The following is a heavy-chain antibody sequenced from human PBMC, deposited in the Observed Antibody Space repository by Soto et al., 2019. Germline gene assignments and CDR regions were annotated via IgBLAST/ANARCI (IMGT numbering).Heavy chain of an antibody. CDR2: IYYSGST. D-gene: IGHD5-18*01. CDR1: WGNIISCGYH. J-gene: IGHJ4*02. V-gene: IGHV4-61*08. Sequence: EILCHRXSVLWGNIISCGYHRSLIRQTPGKGLEWIGYIYYSGSTNYNPSLKSRVTISVDTSKNQFSLKLSSVTAADTAVYYCARATRGNYGYPSCFDYWGQGTLVTVSS. CDR3: ARATRGNYGYPSCFDY.